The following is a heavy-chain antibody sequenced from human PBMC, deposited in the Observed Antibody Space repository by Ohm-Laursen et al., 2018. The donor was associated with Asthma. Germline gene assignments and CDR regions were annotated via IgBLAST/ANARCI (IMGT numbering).Heavy chain of an antibody. Sequence: ESLRISCKGSGYSFTSYWIGWVRQMPGKGLEWMGIIYPGDSDTRYSPSFQGQVTISADKSISTAYLQWSSLKASDTAMYYCAKNNGSSSVSFDYWGQGTLVTVSS. CDR2: IYPGDSDT. V-gene: IGHV5-51*01. CDR1: GYSFTSYW. J-gene: IGHJ4*02. CDR3: AKNNGSSSVSFDY. D-gene: IGHD6-6*01.